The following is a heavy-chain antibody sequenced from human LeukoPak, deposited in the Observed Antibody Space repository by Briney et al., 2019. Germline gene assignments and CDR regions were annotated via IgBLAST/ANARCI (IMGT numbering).Heavy chain of an antibody. J-gene: IGHJ4*02. V-gene: IGHV3-23*01. CDR1: GFTFSSYA. Sequence: GGSLRLSCAASGFTFSSYAMSWVRQAPGKGLEWVSVISTSGGSTYYADSVKGRFTISRDNSKNTLYLQMNSLRPEDTAVYYCAKDQSNYGYNYWGQGILVTVSS. D-gene: IGHD4-17*01. CDR3: AKDQSNYGYNY. CDR2: ISTSGGST.